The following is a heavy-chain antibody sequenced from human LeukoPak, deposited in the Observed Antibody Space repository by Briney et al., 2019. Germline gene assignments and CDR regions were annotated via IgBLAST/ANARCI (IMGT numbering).Heavy chain of an antibody. D-gene: IGHD3-22*01. J-gene: IGHJ3*02. Sequence: GGSLRLSCAASGFTFSDYWMIWVRQAPGKGLEWVAKIKQDGSDKYYVDSVKGRFTISRDNAKNSVLLQMNSLRAEDTAVYYCARDLDVHYYDSSGSDAFDIWGQGTMVTVSS. CDR2: IKQDGSDK. CDR3: ARDLDVHYYDSSGSDAFDI. CDR1: GFTFSDYW. V-gene: IGHV3-7*01.